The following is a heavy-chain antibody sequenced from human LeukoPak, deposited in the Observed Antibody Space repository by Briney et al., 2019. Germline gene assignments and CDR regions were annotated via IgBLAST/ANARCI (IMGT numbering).Heavy chain of an antibody. D-gene: IGHD3-16*01. CDR1: GFTFSSYG. CDR2: IRYDGTIK. CDR3: AKVGVQSPSGDFDF. J-gene: IGHJ4*02. V-gene: IGHV3-30*02. Sequence: GGSLRLSCAASGFTFSSYGMHWVRQAPGKGLEWVAFIRYDGTIKHYADSVKGRFTISRDNSKNTLYLQLNSLRGEDTAVYYCAKVGVQSPSGDFDFWGQGILVTVSS.